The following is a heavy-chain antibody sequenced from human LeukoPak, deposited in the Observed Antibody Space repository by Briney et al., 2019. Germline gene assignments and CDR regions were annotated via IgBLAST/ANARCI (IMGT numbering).Heavy chain of an antibody. CDR3: ARSWSTYSTPYLSH. Sequence: GESLKISCKGSGYSFTNYWIAWVRQMPGKGLEWMGIIYPGDSDTRYSPSFQGQVTFSADKSITTAYLQWSSLRASDTAMYYCARSWSTYSTPYLSHWGQGTLVTVSS. V-gene: IGHV5-51*01. J-gene: IGHJ4*02. CDR1: GYSFTNYW. D-gene: IGHD3-3*01. CDR2: IYPGDSDT.